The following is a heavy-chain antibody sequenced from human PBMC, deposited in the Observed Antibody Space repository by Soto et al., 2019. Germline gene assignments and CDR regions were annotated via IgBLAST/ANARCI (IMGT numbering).Heavy chain of an antibody. CDR1: GFTFSNYW. V-gene: IGHV3-74*01. D-gene: IGHD2-15*01. Sequence: GGSLRLSCAASGFTFSNYWMHWVRQGTGKGLVWVSRVNSSGSSTYYVDSVKGRFTISRDNSKNTLYLQMNSLRAEDTAVYYRARPYCSGGSCPAFDIWGQGTMVTVSS. J-gene: IGHJ3*02. CDR2: VNSSGSST. CDR3: ARPYCSGGSCPAFDI.